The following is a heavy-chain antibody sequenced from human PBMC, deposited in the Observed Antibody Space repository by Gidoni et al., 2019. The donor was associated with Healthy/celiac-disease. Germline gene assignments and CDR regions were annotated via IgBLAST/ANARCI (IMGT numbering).Heavy chain of an antibody. CDR2: INHSGST. Sequence: QVQLQQWGAGLLKPSETLSLTCAVYGGSFSGYYWSWIRQPPGKGLEWIGEINHSGSTNYNPSLKSRVTISVDTSKNQYSLKLSSVTAADTAVYYCARDGQWLGEMRAFDIWGQGTMVTVSS. D-gene: IGHD6-19*01. CDR3: ARDGQWLGEMRAFDI. CDR1: GGSFSGYY. V-gene: IGHV4-34*01. J-gene: IGHJ3*02.